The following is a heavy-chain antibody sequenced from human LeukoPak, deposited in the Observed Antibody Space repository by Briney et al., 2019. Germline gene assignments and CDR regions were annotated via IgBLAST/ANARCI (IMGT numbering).Heavy chain of an antibody. D-gene: IGHD3-22*01. J-gene: IGHJ6*03. CDR2: INWNGGST. V-gene: IGHV3-20*04. CDR3: TRSRGAYYYYMDV. CDR1: GFSFISYG. Sequence: GGSLRLSCAASGFSFISYGMHWVRQAPGKGLEWVSGINWNGGSTGYADSVKGRFTISRDNAKNSLYLQMISLRAEDTALYYCTRSRGAYYYYMDVWGKGTTVTVSS.